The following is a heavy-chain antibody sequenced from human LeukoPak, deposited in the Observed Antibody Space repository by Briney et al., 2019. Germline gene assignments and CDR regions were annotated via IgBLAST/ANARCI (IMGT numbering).Heavy chain of an antibody. J-gene: IGHJ6*03. Sequence: GGSLRLSCAASGFTFSSYWMNWVRQAPGKGLEWVANIKQDGSEKYYVDSVKGRFTISRDNAKNSLYLQMNSLRAEDTAVYYCARVGSSSWPVYYYYYYYMDVWGKGTTVTVSS. D-gene: IGHD6-13*01. CDR3: ARVGSSSWPVYYYYYYYMDV. CDR2: IKQDGSEK. V-gene: IGHV3-7*01. CDR1: GFTFSSYW.